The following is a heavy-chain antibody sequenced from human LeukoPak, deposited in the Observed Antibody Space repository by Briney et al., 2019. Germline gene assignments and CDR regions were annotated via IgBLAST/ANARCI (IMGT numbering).Heavy chain of an antibody. CDR2: IIPIFGTA. J-gene: IGHJ4*02. CDR3: ATRIYYDSSGYYPFDY. D-gene: IGHD3-22*01. Sequence: IIPIFGTANYAQKFQGRVTITADESTSTAYMELSSLRSEDTAVYYCATRIYYDSSGYYPFDYWGQGTLVTVSS. V-gene: IGHV1-69*01.